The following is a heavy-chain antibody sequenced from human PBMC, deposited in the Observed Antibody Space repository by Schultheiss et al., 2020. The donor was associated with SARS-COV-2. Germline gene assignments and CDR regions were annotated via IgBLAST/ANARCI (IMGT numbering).Heavy chain of an antibody. D-gene: IGHD3-10*01. Sequence: GGSLRLSCAASGFTFSSYEMNWVRQAPGKGLEWVSYISSSGSTIYYADSVKGRFTIFRDNSKNTLYLQMNSLRAEDTAVYYCARDQAAGYGSGSYQVGDGMDVWGQGTTVTVSS. CDR2: ISSSGSTI. J-gene: IGHJ6*02. V-gene: IGHV3-48*03. CDR3: ARDQAAGYGSGSYQVGDGMDV. CDR1: GFTFSSYE.